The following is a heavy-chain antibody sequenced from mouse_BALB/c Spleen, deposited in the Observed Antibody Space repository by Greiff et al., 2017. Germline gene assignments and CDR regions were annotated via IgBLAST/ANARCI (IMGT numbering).Heavy chain of an antibody. Sequence: QVQLQESGAELVRPGVSVKISCKGSGYTFTDYAMHWVKQSHAKSLEWIGVISTYYGDASYNQKFKGKATMTVDKSSSTAYMELARLTSEDSAIYYCASGGGPFDYWGQGTTLTVSS. CDR2: ISTYYGDA. CDR1: GYTFTDYA. J-gene: IGHJ2*01. CDR3: ASGGGPFDY. V-gene: IGHV1S137*01. D-gene: IGHD3-3*01.